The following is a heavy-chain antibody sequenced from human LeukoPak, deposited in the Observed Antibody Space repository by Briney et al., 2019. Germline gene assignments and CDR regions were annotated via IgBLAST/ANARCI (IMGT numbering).Heavy chain of an antibody. CDR1: GFTFSTYG. D-gene: IGHD3-10*01. Sequence: GGSLRLSCTASGFTFSTYGMHWVRQAPGKGREWVTFIRYDGSNKDYADSVKGRFTISRDNSKNTLYLQMNSLRAEDTAVYYCASGLVRGVVVRYWGQGTLVTVSS. J-gene: IGHJ4*02. V-gene: IGHV3-30*02. CDR2: IRYDGSNK. CDR3: ASGLVRGVVVRY.